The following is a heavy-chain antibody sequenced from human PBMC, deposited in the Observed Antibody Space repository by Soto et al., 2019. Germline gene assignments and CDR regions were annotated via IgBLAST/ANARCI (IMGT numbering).Heavy chain of an antibody. CDR2: IYVTGAV. J-gene: IGHJ5*02. D-gene: IGHD2-21*01. V-gene: IGHV4-31*03. Sequence: TLSLTCSVSVAALNSGNYYWSWIRQVPGKGLEWIGHIYVTGAVDYNPSLRDRITISQDTSERQFSLSLRLVTAADTAVYYCARLRIATNNYKWFDPWGQGTLVTVYS. CDR1: VAALNSGNYY. CDR3: ARLRIATNNYKWFDP.